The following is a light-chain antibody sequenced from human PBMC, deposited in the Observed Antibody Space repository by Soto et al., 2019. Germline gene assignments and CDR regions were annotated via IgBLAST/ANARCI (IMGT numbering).Light chain of an antibody. CDR3: QQYYRAPRT. J-gene: IGKJ2*01. CDR1: RSLFYSPDNKSY. V-gene: IGKV4-1*01. Sequence: DIVMTQSPDSLAVSLGERATINCTSGRSLFYSPDNKSYLAWYQQKVGQPPQMLIYWASTRESGVPDRFRGSGSGTDFTLTISSLQADDVAVYYCQQYYRAPRTFGQGTKVE. CDR2: WAS.